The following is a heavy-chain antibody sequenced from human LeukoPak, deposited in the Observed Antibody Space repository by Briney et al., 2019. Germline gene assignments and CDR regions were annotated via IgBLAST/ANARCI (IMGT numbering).Heavy chain of an antibody. J-gene: IGHJ4*02. CDR2: IYYSGST. CDR1: GYSFDSGYY. D-gene: IGHD2-2*02. CDR3: ARLYCISTSCYTIDY. V-gene: IGHV4-38-2*02. Sequence: SETLSLTCTVSGYSFDSGYYWGWIRQPPGKGLEGIANIYYSGSTSYNPSLKSRVTVSIDTSKNKFSLQLYSVSAADTALYYCARLYCISTSCYTIDYWGQGTLVTVSS.